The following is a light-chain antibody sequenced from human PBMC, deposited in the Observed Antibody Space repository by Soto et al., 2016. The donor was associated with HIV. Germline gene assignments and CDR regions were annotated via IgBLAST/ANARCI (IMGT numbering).Light chain of an antibody. CDR1: QSFSSW. V-gene: IGKV1-5*03. CDR3: QQYNSYSGT. CDR2: KAS. Sequence: DIQMTQSPSTLSASVGDRVTITCRASQSFSSWLAWYQQKPGKAPKLLIYKASTLESGVPSRFSGSGSGTEFTLTISSLQPDDFATYYCQQYNSYSGTFGQGTKVE. J-gene: IGKJ1*01.